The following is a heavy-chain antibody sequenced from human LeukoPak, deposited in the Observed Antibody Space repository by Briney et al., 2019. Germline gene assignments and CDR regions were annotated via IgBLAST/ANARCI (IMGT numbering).Heavy chain of an antibody. CDR3: TRFVGVGATVLAVFDY. CDR2: IRSKAYGGTT. D-gene: IGHD1-26*01. Sequence: PGRSLRLSCTASGFTAGDYAMSWVRQAPGKGLEWVGFIRSKAYGGTTEYAASVKGRFTISRDDSKSIAYLQMNSLKTEDTAVYYCTRFVGVGATVLAVFDYWGQGTLVTVSS. CDR1: GFTAGDYA. J-gene: IGHJ4*02. V-gene: IGHV3-49*04.